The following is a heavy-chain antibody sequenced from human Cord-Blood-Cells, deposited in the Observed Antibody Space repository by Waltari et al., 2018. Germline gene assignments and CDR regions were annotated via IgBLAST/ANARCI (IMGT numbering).Heavy chain of an antibody. CDR3: TTETTRGAGLDY. CDR2: IKSKTVGGAT. Sequence: EVQLVESGGGLVKPGGSLRLSCAASGFTFSNAWMSWVRQAPGKGLEWVGRIKSKTVGGATDYAAPVKGRFTISRDDSKNTLYLQMNSLKTEDTAVYYCTTETTRGAGLDYWGQGTLVTVSS. V-gene: IGHV3-15*01. CDR1: GFTFSNAW. D-gene: IGHD6-19*01. J-gene: IGHJ4*02.